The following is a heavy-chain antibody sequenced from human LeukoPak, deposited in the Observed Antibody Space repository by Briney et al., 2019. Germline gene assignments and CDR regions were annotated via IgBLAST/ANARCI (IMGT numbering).Heavy chain of an antibody. CDR3: ARTAEEGAMEYYFDY. J-gene: IGHJ4*02. D-gene: IGHD1-26*01. CDR1: GYTFTGYY. Sequence: SVKVSCKASGYTFTGYYMHWVRQAPGQGLEWRGGIIPIFGTANYAQKFQGRVTITADESTSTAYMELSSLRSGDTAVYYCARTAEEGAMEYYFDYWGQGTLVTVSS. V-gene: IGHV1-69*13. CDR2: IIPIFGTA.